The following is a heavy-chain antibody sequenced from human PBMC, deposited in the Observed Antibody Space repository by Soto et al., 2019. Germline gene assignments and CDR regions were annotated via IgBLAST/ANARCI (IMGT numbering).Heavy chain of an antibody. D-gene: IGHD2-21*01. CDR2: IGPNGNGP. J-gene: IGHJ4*02. Sequence: PGGSLRPSCSASGFPFNTYSMYWVRQTPGKGLEYVSAIGPNGNGPYYADSVKGRFTISRDNSENKLYLQMTSLRVEDSAPYYGVNELHISDWCWGRGTRVTVSS. V-gene: IGHV3-64D*06. CDR1: GFPFNTYS. CDR3: VNELHISDWC.